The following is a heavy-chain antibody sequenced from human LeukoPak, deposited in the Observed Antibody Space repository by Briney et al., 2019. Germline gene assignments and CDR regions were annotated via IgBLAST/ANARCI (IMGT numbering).Heavy chain of an antibody. CDR2: LGTNGDS. J-gene: IGHJ6*02. D-gene: IGHD6-6*01. CDR3: TRELRGIASHYHGMDV. V-gene: IGHV3-13*01. CDR1: GLSFSTYD. Sequence: GGSLRLSCVASGLSFSTYDMYWVRQAAGRGLEWVSALGTNGDSYYLGSVTGRFTISRDDGKNSLYLQMNSLGVEDTAVYYCTRELRGIASHYHGMDVWGQGTTVTVSS.